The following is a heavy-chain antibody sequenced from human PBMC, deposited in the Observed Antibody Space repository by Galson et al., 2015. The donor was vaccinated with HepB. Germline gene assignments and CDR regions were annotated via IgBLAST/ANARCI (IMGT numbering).Heavy chain of an antibody. CDR2: ISYDGSNK. V-gene: IGHV3-30-3*01. Sequence: SLRLSCAASGFTFSSYAMHWVRQAPGKGLEWVAVISYDGSNKYYADSVKGRFTISRDNSKNTLYLQMNSLRAEDTAVYYCARVPTPVAGKGEHYWGQGTLVTVSS. CDR1: GFTFSSYA. CDR3: ARVPTPVAGKGEHY. J-gene: IGHJ4*02. D-gene: IGHD6-19*01.